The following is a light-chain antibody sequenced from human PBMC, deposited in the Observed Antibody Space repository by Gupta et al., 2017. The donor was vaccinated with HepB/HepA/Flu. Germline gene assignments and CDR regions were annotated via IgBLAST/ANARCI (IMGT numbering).Light chain of an antibody. CDR2: SNN. CDR3: AASHASRIGYV. J-gene: IGLJ1*01. Sequence: QSVLTQPPSASGPPGQRVTISCSGSSSNTGSNNVNWYQPLPGAPPNLLIYSNNQRPSGVPARFSGSKSATSASLDIIGLQAEDEADYYWAASHASRIGYVFGTGTKVTVL. CDR1: SSNTGSNN. V-gene: IGLV1-44*01.